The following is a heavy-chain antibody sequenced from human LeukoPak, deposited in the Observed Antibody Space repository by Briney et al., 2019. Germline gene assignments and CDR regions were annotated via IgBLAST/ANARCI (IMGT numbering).Heavy chain of an antibody. CDR2: ISSSGGSK. V-gene: IGHV3-11*04. Sequence: GGSLRLSCAAPGFTFSDFYMNWVRQAPGKGVKWVSHISSSGGSKYYADSVKGRFTIYRDNAKPSLYLQMNSLRAEDTAVYYCARHHSSGAFFDLWGQGSLVTVSS. J-gene: IGHJ4*02. CDR3: ARHHSSGAFFDL. CDR1: GFTFSDFY. D-gene: IGHD4-11*01.